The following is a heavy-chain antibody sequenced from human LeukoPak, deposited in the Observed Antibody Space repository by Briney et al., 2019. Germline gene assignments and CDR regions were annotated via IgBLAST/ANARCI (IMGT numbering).Heavy chain of an antibody. D-gene: IGHD4-17*01. Sequence: SQTLSLTCAVSGGSISSGGYSWSWIRQPPGKGLEWIGYIYHSGSTYYNPSLKSRVTISVDRSKNQFSLKLSSVTAADTAVYYCARETTVTTGAFDIWGQGKMVTVSS. V-gene: IGHV4-30-2*01. J-gene: IGHJ3*02. CDR3: ARETTVTTGAFDI. CDR1: GGSISSGGYS. CDR2: IYHSGST.